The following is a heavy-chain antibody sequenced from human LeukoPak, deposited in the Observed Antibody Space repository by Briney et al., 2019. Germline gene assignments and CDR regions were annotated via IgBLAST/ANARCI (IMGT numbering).Heavy chain of an antibody. D-gene: IGHD3-10*01. J-gene: IGHJ5*02. CDR1: GYSFTNYW. V-gene: IGHV5-10-1*01. CDR2: IDPSGSYT. CDR3: ARRSHQGEGDWFDP. Sequence: GESLRISCKGSGYSFTNYWISWARQMPGKGPEWMGRIDPSGSYTNYSPSFQGHVTISADKCIGTAYLQWSSLKTSDSAMYYCARRSHQGEGDWFDPWGQGTLVTVSS.